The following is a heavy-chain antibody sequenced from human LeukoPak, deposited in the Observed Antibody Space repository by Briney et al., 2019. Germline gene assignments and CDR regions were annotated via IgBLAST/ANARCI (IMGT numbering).Heavy chain of an antibody. CDR3: ARIHSYGYRWFDP. CDR1: GGSISSYY. J-gene: IGHJ5*02. V-gene: IGHV4-59*01. CDR2: IYYSGST. D-gene: IGHD5-18*01. Sequence: PSETLSLTCTVSGGSISSYYWSWIRQPPGKGLEWIGYIYYSGSTNYNPSLKSRVTISVDTSKNQFSLKLSSVTAADTAVYYCARIHSYGYRWFDPWGQGTLVTVSS.